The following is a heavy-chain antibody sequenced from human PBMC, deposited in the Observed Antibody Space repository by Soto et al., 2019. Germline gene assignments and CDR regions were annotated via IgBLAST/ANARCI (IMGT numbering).Heavy chain of an antibody. J-gene: IGHJ6*02. CDR2: IYHSGST. CDR3: ARVSGSYYYGMDV. V-gene: IGHV4-4*02. CDR1: GGSISSSNW. D-gene: IGHD1-26*01. Sequence: SETLSLTCAVSGGSISSSNWWSWVRQPPGKGLEWNGEIYHSGSTNYNPSLKSRVTISVDKSKNQFSLKLSSVTAADTAVYYCARVSGSYYYGMDVWGQGTTVTVSS.